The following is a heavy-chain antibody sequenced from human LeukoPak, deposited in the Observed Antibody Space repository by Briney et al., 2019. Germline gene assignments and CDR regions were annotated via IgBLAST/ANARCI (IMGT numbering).Heavy chain of an antibody. Sequence: PGGSLRLSCSASGFTFSSYAMRWVRQAPGKGLEYVSAISGNGGSTYYADSVKGRFTISRDNSMQMSSLRTEDTSVYYCVKGGGSSGWYSYDYWGQGTLVTVSS. J-gene: IGHJ4*02. CDR3: VKGGGSSGWYSYDY. CDR2: ISGNGGST. CDR1: GFTFSSYA. D-gene: IGHD6-19*01. V-gene: IGHV3-64D*06.